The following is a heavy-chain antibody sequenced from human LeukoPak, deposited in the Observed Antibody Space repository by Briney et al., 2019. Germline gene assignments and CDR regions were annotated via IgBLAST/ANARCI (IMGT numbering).Heavy chain of an antibody. CDR3: AKDRRVEGATPFDY. CDR2: IRYDGSNK. J-gene: IGHJ4*02. V-gene: IGHV3-30*02. D-gene: IGHD1-26*01. Sequence: PGGSLRLSCAASGFTFSSYGMHWVRQAPGKGLEWVAFIRYDGSNKYYADSVKGRFTISRDNSKNTLYLQMNSLRAEDTAVYYCAKDRRVEGATPFDYWGQGTLVTVSS. CDR1: GFTFSSYG.